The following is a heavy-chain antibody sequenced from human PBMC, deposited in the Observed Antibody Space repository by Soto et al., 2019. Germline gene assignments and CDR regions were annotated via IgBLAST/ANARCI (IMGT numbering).Heavy chain of an antibody. D-gene: IGHD5-18*01. Sequence: PGESLKISCKGSGYSFTSYWISWVRQMPGKGLEWMGRIDPSDSYTNYSPSFQGHVTISADKSISTAYLQWSSLKASDTAMYYCARRPPGYSYGHRDYGMDVWGQGTTVTVSS. CDR1: GYSFTSYW. J-gene: IGHJ6*02. V-gene: IGHV5-10-1*01. CDR3: ARRPPGYSYGHRDYGMDV. CDR2: IDPSDSYT.